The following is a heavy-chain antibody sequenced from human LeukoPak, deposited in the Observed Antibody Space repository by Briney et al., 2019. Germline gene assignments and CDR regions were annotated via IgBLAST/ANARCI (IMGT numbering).Heavy chain of an antibody. CDR1: GFIFRNYG. V-gene: IGHV3-33*05. D-gene: IGHD5-24*01. CDR2: ISYDGSFA. CDR3: ARGEIINYFDY. Sequence: GGSLRLSCVASGFIFRNYGIHWVRQAPGKGLEWVAVISYDGSFAYYVDSMKGRITISRDNSKNTLYLQMNSLRAEDTAVYYCARGEIINYFDYWGQGTLVTVSS. J-gene: IGHJ4*02.